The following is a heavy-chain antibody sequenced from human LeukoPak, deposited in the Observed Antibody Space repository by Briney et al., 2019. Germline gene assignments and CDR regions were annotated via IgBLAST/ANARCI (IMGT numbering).Heavy chain of an antibody. CDR2: IIPLFGTA. D-gene: IGHD6-13*01. CDR1: GGTFSNYA. J-gene: IGHJ3*02. CDR3: AKDSDSVYDSGYSSSRGGAFDI. V-gene: IGHV1-69*13. Sequence: SVKVSCKASGGTFSNYAISWVRQAPGQGLDWMGGIIPLFGTAHYAQKFQGRVTITADESTTTAYMELSSLRSEDTALYYCAKDSDSVYDSGYSSSRGGAFDIWGQGTMVTVSS.